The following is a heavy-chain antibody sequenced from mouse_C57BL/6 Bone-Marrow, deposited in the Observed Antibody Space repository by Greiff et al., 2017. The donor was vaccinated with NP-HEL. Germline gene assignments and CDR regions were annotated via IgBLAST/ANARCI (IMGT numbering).Heavy chain of an antibody. J-gene: IGHJ2*01. V-gene: IGHV10-1*01. CDR3: VRLFYYGNYFDY. CDR2: IRSKSNNYAT. Sequence: EVKLMESGGGLVQPKGSLKLSCAASGFSFNTYAMNWVRQAPGKGLEWVARIRSKSNNYATYYADSVKDRFTISRDDSESMLYLQMNNLETEDTAMYYCVRLFYYGNYFDYWGQGTTLTVSS. D-gene: IGHD2-1*01. CDR1: GFSFNTYA.